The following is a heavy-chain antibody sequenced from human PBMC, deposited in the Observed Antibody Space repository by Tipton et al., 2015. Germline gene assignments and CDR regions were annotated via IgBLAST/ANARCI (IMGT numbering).Heavy chain of an antibody. Sequence: QLVQSGGEVKKPGESLKISCKVSGYSFNNYWIGWVRQMPGKGLEWMGIIYPGDSDTRYSPSFQGQVTFSADKSITTAYLQWRSLKASDTAMYYWARHKDSGTYPLDYWGQGTLVTVSS. D-gene: IGHD3-10*01. J-gene: IGHJ4*02. CDR2: IYPGDSDT. V-gene: IGHV5-51*01. CDR1: GYSFNNYW. CDR3: ARHKDSGTYPLDY.